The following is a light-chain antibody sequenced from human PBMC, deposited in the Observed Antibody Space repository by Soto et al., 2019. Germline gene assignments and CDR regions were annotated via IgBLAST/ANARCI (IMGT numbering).Light chain of an antibody. CDR1: QGISNW. Sequence: DIQMTQSPSSVSASVGDRVTITCRASQGISNWLAWYQQKAGEAPKLLIYAASGVHSGVPSRFSGSGSGTDFTLTISSLQPEDFATYFCRQSDSFPHTFGRGTKLEI. V-gene: IGKV1-12*01. J-gene: IGKJ2*01. CDR3: RQSDSFPHT. CDR2: AAS.